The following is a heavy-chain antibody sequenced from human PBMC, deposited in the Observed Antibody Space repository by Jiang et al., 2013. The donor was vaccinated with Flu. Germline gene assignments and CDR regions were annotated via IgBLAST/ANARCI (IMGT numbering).Heavy chain of an antibody. CDR3: AGMAVLRFFDYLSP. V-gene: IGHV1-69*02. D-gene: IGHD3-9*01. CDR2: IIPLLDVT. Sequence: SGAEVKKPGSSVKVSCKVSGGMFSNSTINCVRQAPGQGLEWVGRIIPLLDVTNYAQKFQGRVTITADESTSTAYMELSSLRSDDTAVYYCAGMAVLRFFDYLSPWGQGTLVTVSS. J-gene: IGHJ5*02. CDR1: GGMFSNST.